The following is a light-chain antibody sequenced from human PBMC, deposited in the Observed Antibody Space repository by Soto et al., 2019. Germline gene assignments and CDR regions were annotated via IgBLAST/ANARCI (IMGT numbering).Light chain of an antibody. CDR2: DAF. CDR1: QSVDNW. J-gene: IGKJ1*01. CDR3: QQYDYSPPT. Sequence: DIQMTQSPPTLSASVGDRVTITCRASQSVDNWLAWYQQKPGKAPELLIYDAFSLKRGVSSRFSGSRSGTEFALTISSLQPDDSATYYCQQYDYSPPTFGQGTKVEVK. V-gene: IGKV1-5*01.